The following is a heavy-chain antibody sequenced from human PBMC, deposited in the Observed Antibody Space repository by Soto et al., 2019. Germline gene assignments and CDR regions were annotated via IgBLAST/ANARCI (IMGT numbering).Heavy chain of an antibody. CDR1: GFTFSSYG. D-gene: IGHD4-4*01. CDR2: ISYDGSNK. V-gene: IGHV3-30*18. J-gene: IGHJ6*02. Sequence: GGSLRLSCAASGFTFSSYGMHWVRQAPGKGLEWVAVISYDGSNKYYADSVKGRFTISRDNSKNTLYLQMNSLRAEDTAVYYCAKDLMTTVTSRYYYYYGMDVWGQGTTVTVSS. CDR3: AKDLMTTVTSRYYYYYGMDV.